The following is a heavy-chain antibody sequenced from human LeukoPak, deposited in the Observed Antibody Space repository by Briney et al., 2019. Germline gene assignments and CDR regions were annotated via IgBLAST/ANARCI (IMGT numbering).Heavy chain of an antibody. CDR1: GGSFSGYY. Sequence: PSETLSLTCAVYGGSFSGYYWSWIRQPPGKGLEWTGEINHSGSTNYNPSLKSRVTISVDTSKNQFSLKLSSVTAADTAVYYCARRLFGYCSSTSCPRPFDYWGQGTLVTVSS. D-gene: IGHD2-2*03. CDR3: ARRLFGYCSSTSCPRPFDY. CDR2: INHSGST. V-gene: IGHV4-34*01. J-gene: IGHJ4*02.